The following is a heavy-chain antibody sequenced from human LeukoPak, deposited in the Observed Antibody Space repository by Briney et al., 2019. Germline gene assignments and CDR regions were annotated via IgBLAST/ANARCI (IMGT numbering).Heavy chain of an antibody. CDR3: ATTLGQWLTSYYWYFDL. CDR2: FDPEDGET. CDR1: GYTLTELS. J-gene: IGHJ2*01. D-gene: IGHD6-19*01. Sequence: ASVKVSCKVSGYTLTELSMHWVRQAPGKGLEWMGGFDPEDGETIYAQKFQGRVTMTEDTSTDTAYMELSSLRSEDTAVYYCATTLGQWLTSYYWYFDLWGRGTLVTVSS. V-gene: IGHV1-24*01.